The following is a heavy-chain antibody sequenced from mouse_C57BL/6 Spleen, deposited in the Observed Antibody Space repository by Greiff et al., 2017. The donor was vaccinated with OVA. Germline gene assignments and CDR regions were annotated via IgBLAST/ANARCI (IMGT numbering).Heavy chain of an antibody. V-gene: IGHV5-6*01. J-gene: IGHJ4*01. CDR2: ISSGGSYT. CDR1: GFTFSSYG. Sequence: EVQVVESGGDLVKPGGSLKLSCAASGFTFSSYGMSWVRQTPDKRLEWVATISSGGSYTYYPDSVKGRFTISRDNAKNTLYLQMSSLKSEDTAMYYCARHGITTVVDAMDYWGQGTSVTVSS. D-gene: IGHD1-1*01. CDR3: ARHGITTVVDAMDY.